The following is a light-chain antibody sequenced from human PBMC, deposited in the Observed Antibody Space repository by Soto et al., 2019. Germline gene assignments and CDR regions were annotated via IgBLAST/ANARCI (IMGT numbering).Light chain of an antibody. CDR1: QSVSSNN. CDR2: GAS. Sequence: EIVLTQSPGTLSLSPGETATLSCRASQSVSSNNLAWYHQKPGQTPRLLIYGASSRATGIPARFSGSGAGADFTLTISRLQLVDCAVKYCQQCENSITFGQGTRLEIE. CDR3: QQCENSIT. V-gene: IGKV3-20*01. J-gene: IGKJ5*01.